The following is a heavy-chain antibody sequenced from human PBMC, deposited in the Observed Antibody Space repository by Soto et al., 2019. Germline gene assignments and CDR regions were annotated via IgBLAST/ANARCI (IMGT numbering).Heavy chain of an antibody. V-gene: IGHV3-30*04. CDR2: VSFDGKVT. D-gene: IGHD2-21*02. J-gene: IGHJ4*02. CDR1: GFTFNSVS. Sequence: QVQLVESGGGMAQAGTSLRLSCTGSGFTFNSVSQHWVRQGPDKGLEWVAVVSFDGKVTYYADSVKGRFTVSRDISKNTIYLQANSLRPEDPAVYYCAREPYGDSQYFDYWGQGTPVTVSS. CDR3: AREPYGDSQYFDY.